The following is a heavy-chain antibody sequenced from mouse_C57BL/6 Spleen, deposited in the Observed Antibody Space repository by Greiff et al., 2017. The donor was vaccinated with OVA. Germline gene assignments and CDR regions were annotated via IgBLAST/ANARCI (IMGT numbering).Heavy chain of an antibody. V-gene: IGHV1-50*01. D-gene: IGHD2-1*01. Sequence: QLQQPGAELVKPGASVKLSCKASGYTFTSYWMQWVKQRPGQGLEWIGEIDPSDSYTNYNQKFKGKATLTVDTSSSTAYMQLSSLTSEDSAVYYCARHGNYEVGYAMDYWGQGTSVTVSS. CDR1: GYTFTSYW. CDR2: IDPSDSYT. CDR3: ARHGNYEVGYAMDY. J-gene: IGHJ4*01.